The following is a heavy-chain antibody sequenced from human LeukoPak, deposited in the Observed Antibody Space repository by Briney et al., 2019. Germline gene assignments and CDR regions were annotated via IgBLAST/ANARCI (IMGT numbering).Heavy chain of an antibody. J-gene: IGHJ5*02. CDR2: IYYSGST. CDR1: GFTFSSHA. V-gene: IGHV4-39*01. Sequence: PGGSLRLSCAASGFTFSSHAMSWIRQPPGKGLEWIGSIYYSGSTYYNPSLKSRVTISVDTSKNQFSLKLSSVTAADTAVYYCARHWSSYNWFDPWGQGTLVTVSS. CDR3: ARHWSSYNWFDP.